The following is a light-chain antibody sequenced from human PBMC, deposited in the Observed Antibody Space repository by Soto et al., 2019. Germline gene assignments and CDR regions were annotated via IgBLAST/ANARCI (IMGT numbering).Light chain of an antibody. CDR3: QQYNNWLT. Sequence: EIVLTQSPATLSLSPGERATLSCRASQSVTRNYLVWHQQKPGQTPRLLVYGASSRATGIPDRFSGSGSGTDFTLTISSLRAEDVAVYYCQQYNNWLTFGQGTRLEIK. CDR1: QSVTRNY. J-gene: IGKJ5*01. V-gene: IGKV3D-20*02. CDR2: GAS.